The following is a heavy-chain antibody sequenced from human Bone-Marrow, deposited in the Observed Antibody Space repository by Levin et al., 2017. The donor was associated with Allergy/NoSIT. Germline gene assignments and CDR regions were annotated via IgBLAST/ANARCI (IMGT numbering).Heavy chain of an antibody. Sequence: GGSLRLSCAASGFTFSSYAMSWVRQAPGKGLEWVSAISGSGGSTYYADSVKGRFTISRDNSKNTLYLQMNSLRAEDTAVYYCANMGCTFYCTNPSYGMDVWGQGTTVTVSS. V-gene: IGHV3-23*01. CDR1: GFTFSSYA. CDR3: ANMGCTFYCTNPSYGMDV. CDR2: ISGSGGST. D-gene: IGHD2-8*01. J-gene: IGHJ6*02.